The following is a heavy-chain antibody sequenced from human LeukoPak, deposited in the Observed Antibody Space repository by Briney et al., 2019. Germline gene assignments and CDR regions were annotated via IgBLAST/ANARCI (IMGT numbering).Heavy chain of an antibody. CDR3: ARVRRFYYDSSTKGAFDI. D-gene: IGHD3-22*01. CDR2: IYTSGST. J-gene: IGHJ3*02. Sequence: PSETLSLTCTVSGGSISSDNYYWSWIRQPAGKGLEWIGRIYTSGSTNYNPSLKSRVTISLDTSKKQFSLKLSSVTAADTAVYYCARVRRFYYDSSTKGAFDIWGQGTMVTVSS. V-gene: IGHV4-61*02. CDR1: GGSISSDNYY.